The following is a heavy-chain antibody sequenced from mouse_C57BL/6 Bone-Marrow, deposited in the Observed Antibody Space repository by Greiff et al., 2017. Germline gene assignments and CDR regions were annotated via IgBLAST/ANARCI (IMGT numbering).Heavy chain of an antibody. Sequence: VKLQESGAELVKPGASVKMSCKASGYTFTSYWITWVKQRPGQGLEWIGDIYPGSGSTNYNEKFKSKATLTVDTSSSTAYMQLSSLTSEDSAVYYCARGDYDCYAMDYWGQGTSVTVSS. CDR2: IYPGSGST. D-gene: IGHD1-1*02. CDR3: ARGDYDCYAMDY. CDR1: GYTFTSYW. V-gene: IGHV1-55*01. J-gene: IGHJ4*01.